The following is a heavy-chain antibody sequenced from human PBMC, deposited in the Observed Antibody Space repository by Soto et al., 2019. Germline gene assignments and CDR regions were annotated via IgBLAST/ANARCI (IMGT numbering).Heavy chain of an antibody. D-gene: IGHD3-22*01. CDR2: IYPGDSDT. CDR1: GYSFTSYW. V-gene: IGHV5-51*01. Sequence: GESLKISCKGSGYSFTSYWIGWVRQMPGKGLEWMGIIYPGDSDTRYSPSFQGQVTISADKSISTAYLQWSSLKASDTAMYYCARQNGGYYVSSGYSVFDYWGQGTLVTVSS. CDR3: ARQNGGYYVSSGYSVFDY. J-gene: IGHJ4*02.